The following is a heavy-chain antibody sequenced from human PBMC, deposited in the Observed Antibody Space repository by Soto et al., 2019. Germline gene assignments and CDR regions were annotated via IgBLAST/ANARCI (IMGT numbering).Heavy chain of an antibody. V-gene: IGHV4-61*08. J-gene: IGHJ6*03. CDR3: ARTLDYGHMDV. CDR1: GGSISSGGYY. CDR2: IYRSGST. Sequence: SETLSLTCTVSGGSISSGGYYWSWFRQPPGRGLEWIGYIYRSGSTKYNPSLKSRLTMSVDTSKNQFSLKLSSVTAADTAVYYCARTLDYGHMDVWGKGTTVTVSS. D-gene: IGHD3-16*01.